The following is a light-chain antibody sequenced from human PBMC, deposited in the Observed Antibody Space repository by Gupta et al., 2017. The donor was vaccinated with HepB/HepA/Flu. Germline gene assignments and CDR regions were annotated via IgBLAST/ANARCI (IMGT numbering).Light chain of an antibody. J-gene: IGKJ1*01. CDR2: GAS. V-gene: IGKV3-20*01. Sequence: DIVMTQSPGALSLFAGESATFSCRASQSVSRSQLAWYQQKPGQSPKLLIYGASRRATGVSDRFSGSGSGTDFTLTISRLEPEDFAVFYCLQDATSPWTFGQGTKVEVK. CDR3: LQDATSPWT. CDR1: QSVSRSQ.